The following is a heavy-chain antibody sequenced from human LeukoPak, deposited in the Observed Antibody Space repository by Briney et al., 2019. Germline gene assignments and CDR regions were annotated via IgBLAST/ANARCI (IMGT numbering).Heavy chain of an antibody. J-gene: IGHJ4*02. CDR1: GGSISSSSYY. V-gene: IGHV4-39*01. Sequence: SETLSLTCTVSGGSISSSSYYWGWIRQPPGKGLEWIGSIYYSGSTYYNPSLKSRVTISVDTSKNQFSLKLSSVTAADTAVYYCASTSACSGGSCYSFDYWGQGTLVTVSS. D-gene: IGHD2-15*01. CDR2: IYYSGST. CDR3: ASTSACSGGSCYSFDY.